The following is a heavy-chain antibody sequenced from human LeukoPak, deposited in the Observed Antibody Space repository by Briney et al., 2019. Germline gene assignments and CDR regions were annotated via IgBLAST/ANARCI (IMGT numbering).Heavy chain of an antibody. CDR3: ARLDY. CDR1: GFTFSSYA. Sequence: GGSLRLSCAASGFTFSSYAMHWVRQAPDKGLEWVAVISYDGSNKYYADSVKGRFTISRDNSKNTLYLQMNSLRAEDTAVYYCARLDYWGQGTLVTVSS. CDR2: ISYDGSNK. V-gene: IGHV3-30-3*01. J-gene: IGHJ4*02.